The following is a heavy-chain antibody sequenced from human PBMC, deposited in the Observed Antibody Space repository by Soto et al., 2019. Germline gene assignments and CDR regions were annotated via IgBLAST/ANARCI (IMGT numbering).Heavy chain of an antibody. Sequence: QLQQWGAGLLKPSETLSLTCVVSGGSFSTYYYNWIRQSPGKGLEWIGEINHSGSNNYSPSLKRRVTMSLDTSKNQFSRKLTSVAAADTAVYYCARGGSNDWQVAFDIWGQGTMVTVSS. CDR3: ARGGSNDWQVAFDI. CDR2: INHSGSN. D-gene: IGHD3-9*01. J-gene: IGHJ3*02. V-gene: IGHV4-34*01. CDR1: GGSFSTYY.